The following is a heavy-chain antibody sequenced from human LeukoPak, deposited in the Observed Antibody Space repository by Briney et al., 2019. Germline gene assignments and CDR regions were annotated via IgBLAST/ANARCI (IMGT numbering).Heavy chain of an antibody. J-gene: IGHJ4*02. CDR3: ARNVGY. V-gene: IGHV3-53*01. Sequence: PGGSLRLSCAVSGLTVSNNYMSWVRQAPGKGLEWVSVIYSGGSTYYADSVKGRFTISRGNSKNTVYLQMNSLRDEDTAVYYCARNVGYWGQGTLVTVSS. CDR1: GLTVSNNY. D-gene: IGHD1-26*01. CDR2: IYSGGST.